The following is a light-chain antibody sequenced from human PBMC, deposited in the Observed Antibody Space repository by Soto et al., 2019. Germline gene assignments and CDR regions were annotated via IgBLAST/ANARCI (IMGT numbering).Light chain of an antibody. CDR1: QSVSNNY. V-gene: IGKV3-20*01. CDR2: GAS. Sequence: EIVLTQSPGTLSLSPVEIATLSCRASQSVSNNYLAWYQQKPGQAPRLLIYGASNRATGIPDGFSGSGSGTDFTLTISRLETEDFAVYYCQQYGSSGTFGQGTKVDIK. J-gene: IGKJ1*01. CDR3: QQYGSSGT.